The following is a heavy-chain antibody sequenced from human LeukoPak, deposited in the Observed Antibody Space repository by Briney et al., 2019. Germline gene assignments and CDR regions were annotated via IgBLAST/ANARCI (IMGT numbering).Heavy chain of an antibody. CDR1: GGSISSYY. CDR3: AGEDVLTGYYAFDY. CDR2: IYTSGST. J-gene: IGHJ4*01. D-gene: IGHD3-9*01. Sequence: SETLSLTCTVSGGSISSYYWSWIRQPAGKGLEWIGRIYTSGSTNYNPSLKSRVTMSVDTSKNQFSLKLSSVTAADTAVYYCAGEDVLTGYYAFDYWGHGTLVTVSS. V-gene: IGHV4-4*07.